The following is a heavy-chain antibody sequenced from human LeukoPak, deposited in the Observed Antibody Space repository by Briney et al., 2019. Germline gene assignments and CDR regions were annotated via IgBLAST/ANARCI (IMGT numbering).Heavy chain of an antibody. D-gene: IGHD6-13*01. Sequence: GGSLRLSCAASGFTFSSYWMSWVRQAPGKGLEWVANIKQDGSEKYDVDSVKGRFTISRDNAKNSLYLQMNSLRADDTAVYYCARVSTLPGFDYWGQGTLVTVSS. CDR3: ARVSTLPGFDY. CDR1: GFTFSSYW. V-gene: IGHV3-7*03. CDR2: IKQDGSEK. J-gene: IGHJ4*02.